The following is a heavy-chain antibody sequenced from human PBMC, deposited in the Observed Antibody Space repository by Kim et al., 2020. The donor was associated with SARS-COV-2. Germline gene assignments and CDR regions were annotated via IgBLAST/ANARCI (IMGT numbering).Heavy chain of an antibody. CDR3: ARDWGVPEHDWRFDL. CDR2: ITDTGNVQ. J-gene: IGHJ2*01. Sequence: GGSLRLSCTASGFTFSAYWMHWVRQAPGKGLVWVSRITDTGNVQSYADSVKGRFTSSRDNAKNTLYLQMNSLRAEDTAVYYCARDWGVPEHDWRFDLWGRGTLVTVSS. V-gene: IGHV3-74*01. D-gene: IGHD3-16*01. CDR1: GFTFSAYW.